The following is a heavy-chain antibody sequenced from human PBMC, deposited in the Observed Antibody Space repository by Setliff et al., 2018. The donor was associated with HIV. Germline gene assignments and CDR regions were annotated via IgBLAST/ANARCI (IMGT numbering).Heavy chain of an antibody. CDR2: ISGYNANT. D-gene: IGHD3-16*02. V-gene: IGHV1-18*01. Sequence: ASVKVSCKASGYSFSSYGISWVRQAPGQGLEWMGWISGYNANTNYAQKLQGRVTMTTDTSTSTAYMELRSLRSDDTAVYYCARTFIGAERYFDYWGQGTLVTVSS. CDR3: ARTFIGAERYFDY. J-gene: IGHJ4*02. CDR1: GYSFSSYG.